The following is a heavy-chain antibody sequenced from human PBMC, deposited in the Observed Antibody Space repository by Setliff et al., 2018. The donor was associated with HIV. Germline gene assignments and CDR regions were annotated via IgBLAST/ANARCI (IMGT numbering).Heavy chain of an antibody. CDR3: ARGGGFWSGQLDY. CDR1: GGSLSDDY. V-gene: IGHV4-34*01. Sequence: SETLSLTCAVYGGSLSDDYWSWIRQPPGKGLERIGEINHRGLSNFNPSLKSRVSISVDTPRNQFSLKLTSVTAADTAVYYCARGGGFWSGQLDYWGQGTLVTVSS. CDR2: INHRGLS. J-gene: IGHJ4*02. D-gene: IGHD3-3*01.